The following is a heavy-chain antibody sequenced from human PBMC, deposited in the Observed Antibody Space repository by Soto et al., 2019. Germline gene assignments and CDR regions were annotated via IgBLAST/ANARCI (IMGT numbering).Heavy chain of an antibody. CDR1: GFTFGDYA. D-gene: IGHD1-26*01. CDR2: IRSKAYGGTT. J-gene: IGHJ6*02. V-gene: IGHV3-49*03. CDR3: TRDDGGSYYYYGMDV. Sequence: SLRLSCTASGFTFGDYAMSWFRQAPGKGLEWVGFIRSKAYGGTTEYAASVKGRFTISRDDSKSIAYLQMNSLKTEDTAVYYCTRDDGGSYYYYGMDVWGQGTTVTVSS.